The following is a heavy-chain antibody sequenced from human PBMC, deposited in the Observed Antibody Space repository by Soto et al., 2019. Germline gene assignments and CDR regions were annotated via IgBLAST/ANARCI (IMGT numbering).Heavy chain of an antibody. J-gene: IGHJ4*02. CDR3: ALLVVRGVRFDY. Sequence: GASVKVSCKASGGTFSSYAISWVRQAPGQGLEWMGGIIPIFGTANYAQKFQGRVTITADESTSTAYMELSSLRSEDTVVYYCALLVVRGVRFDYWGQGTLVTVSS. CDR1: GGTFSSYA. D-gene: IGHD3-10*01. V-gene: IGHV1-69*13. CDR2: IIPIFGTA.